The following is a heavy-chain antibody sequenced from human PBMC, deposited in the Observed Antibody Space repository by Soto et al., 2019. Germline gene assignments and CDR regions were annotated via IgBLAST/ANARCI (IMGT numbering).Heavy chain of an antibody. CDR3: ARDSRSGYYLEY. CDR1: GDSISSGGYS. V-gene: IGHV4-30-2*01. D-gene: IGHD3-22*01. Sequence: QLQLQESGSGLVKPSQTLSLTCDVSGDSISSGGYSWNWIRQPPGKGLEWIGYIYHSGGTDYNPSLQSRVTTTVDSYNNQSSLKLNSLTAADTAVYYCARDSRSGYYLEYWGQGTLVTVSS. J-gene: IGHJ4*02. CDR2: IYHSGGT.